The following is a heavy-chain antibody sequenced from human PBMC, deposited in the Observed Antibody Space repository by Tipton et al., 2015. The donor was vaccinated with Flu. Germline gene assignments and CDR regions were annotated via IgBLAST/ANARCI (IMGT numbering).Heavy chain of an antibody. CDR1: GGSFSGFY. J-gene: IGHJ4*02. Sequence: TLSLTCAVHGGSFSGFYWSWIRQPPGKGLEWIGESNRNGHTNYNPSLESRVTISLDTSKNQFSLKLSSVTAADTAVYYCARRNYCSGSYCLDYWGQGTRVTVSS. V-gene: IGHV4-34*01. D-gene: IGHD3-10*01. CDR3: ARRNYCSGSYCLDY. CDR2: SNRNGHT.